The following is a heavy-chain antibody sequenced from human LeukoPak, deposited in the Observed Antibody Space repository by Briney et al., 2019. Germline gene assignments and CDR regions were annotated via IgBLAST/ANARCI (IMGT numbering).Heavy chain of an antibody. CDR3: ARFYYDSSGSYYYYMDV. CDR2: IYYSGST. D-gene: IGHD3-22*01. V-gene: IGHV4-59*01. Sequence: NPSETLSLTCTVSGGSICMYYWSWIRQPPGKGLEWVGYIYYSGSTNYNPSLKSRVTISVDTSKNQVSLKLSSVTAADTAVYYCARFYYDSSGSYYYYMDVWGKGTTVTVSS. CDR1: GGSICMYY. J-gene: IGHJ6*03.